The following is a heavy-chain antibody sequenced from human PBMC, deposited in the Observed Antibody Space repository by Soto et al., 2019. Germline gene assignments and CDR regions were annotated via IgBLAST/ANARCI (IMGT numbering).Heavy chain of an antibody. CDR1: GGSIRSYY. CDR3: ARIDSSSWYGCDY. Sequence: KPSETLSLTCTASGGSIRSYYWSWIRRPPGKGLEWIGYISYSGSTNYNPSLKGRVTMSVDTSRNQFSLKLTSVTAADTAVYYCARIDSSSWYGCDYWGQGTLVTVSS. J-gene: IGHJ4*02. V-gene: IGHV4-59*01. D-gene: IGHD6-13*01. CDR2: ISYSGST.